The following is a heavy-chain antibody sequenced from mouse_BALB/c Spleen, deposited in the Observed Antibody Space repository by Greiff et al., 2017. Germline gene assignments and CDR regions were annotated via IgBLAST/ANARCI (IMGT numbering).Heavy chain of an antibody. D-gene: IGHD2-1*01. CDR2: IYPGDGDI. V-gene: IGHV1-87*01. Sequence: QVQLQQSGAELARPGASVKLSCKASGYTFTSYRMQWVKQRPGQGLEWIGAIYPGDGDIRYTQKFKGKATLTADKSSSTAYMQLSSLASEDSAVYYCARNGNYAMDYWGQGTSVTVSS. J-gene: IGHJ4*01. CDR3: ARNGNYAMDY. CDR1: GYTFTSYR.